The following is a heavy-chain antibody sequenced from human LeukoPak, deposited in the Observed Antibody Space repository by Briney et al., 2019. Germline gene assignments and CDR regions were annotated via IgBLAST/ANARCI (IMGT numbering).Heavy chain of an antibody. J-gene: IGHJ5*02. D-gene: IGHD3-10*02. CDR2: IYYSGST. V-gene: IGHV4-59*11. CDR3: AREVMFGLTFWGFDP. Sequence: SETLSLTCTVSGGSISSHYWSWIRQPPGKGLEWIGYIYYSGSTNYNPSLKSRVTISVDTSKNQFSLQLNSVTPEDTAVYYCAREVMFGLTFWGFDPWGQGTLVTVSS. CDR1: GGSISSHY.